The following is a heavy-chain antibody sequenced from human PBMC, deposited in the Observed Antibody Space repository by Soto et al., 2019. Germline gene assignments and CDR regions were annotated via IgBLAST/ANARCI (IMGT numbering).Heavy chain of an antibody. V-gene: IGHV4-30-2*01. Sequence: QLLESGSGLVTPSQTLSLTCAVSGGSISSGGYSWSWIRQPPGKGLEWIGYIYHSGSTYYNPSLKSRVTISVDRSKNQFPLKLSSVTAADTAVYYCARGGVAGRNWFDPWGQGTLVTVSS. CDR1: GGSISSGGYS. J-gene: IGHJ5*02. D-gene: IGHD6-19*01. CDR2: IYHSGST. CDR3: ARGGVAGRNWFDP.